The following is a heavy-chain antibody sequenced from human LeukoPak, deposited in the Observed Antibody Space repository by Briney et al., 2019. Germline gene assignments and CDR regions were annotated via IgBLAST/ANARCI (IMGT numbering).Heavy chain of an antibody. V-gene: IGHV4-59*01. CDR2: IYYSGST. CDR3: ARDGPLYSSGWYYFDY. J-gene: IGHJ4*02. CDR1: GGSISSYY. D-gene: IGHD6-19*01. Sequence: PSETLSLTCTVSGGSISSYYWSWIRQPPGKGLEWIGYIYYSGSTNYNPSLKSRVTISVDTSKSQFSLKLSSVTAADTAVYYCARDGPLYSSGWYYFDYWGQGTLVTVSS.